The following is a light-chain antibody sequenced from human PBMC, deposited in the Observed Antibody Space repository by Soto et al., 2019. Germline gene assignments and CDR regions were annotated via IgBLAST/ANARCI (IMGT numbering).Light chain of an antibody. Sequence: QSVLTHPPSVSVAPGQRVTISCTGSSSNIGAGYYVHWYQQLPGTAPKFLIYGNSNRPSGVPDRFSGSKSGTSASLAITGLQAEDEADYYCQSYDSSLSGSVFGGGTKHTVL. CDR3: QSYDSSLSGSV. J-gene: IGLJ3*02. CDR1: SSNIGAGYY. V-gene: IGLV1-40*01. CDR2: GNS.